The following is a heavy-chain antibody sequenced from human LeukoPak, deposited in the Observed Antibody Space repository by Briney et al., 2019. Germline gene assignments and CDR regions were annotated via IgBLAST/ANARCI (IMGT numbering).Heavy chain of an antibody. CDR1: GYTFTGYY. V-gene: IGHV1-2*02. J-gene: IGHJ6*03. CDR2: INPNSGGT. CDR3: ARDGEVTIFGVVITYYMDV. D-gene: IGHD3-3*01. Sequence: ASVKVSCKASGYTFTGYYMHWVLQAPGQGLEWMGWINPNSGGTNYAQKFQGRFTMTRDTSISTAYMELSRLRSDDTAVYYCARDGEVTIFGVVITYYMDVWGKGTTVTVSS.